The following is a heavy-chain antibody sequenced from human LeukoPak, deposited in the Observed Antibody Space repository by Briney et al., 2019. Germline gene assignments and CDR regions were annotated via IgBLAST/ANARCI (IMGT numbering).Heavy chain of an antibody. Sequence: SVKVSCKASGGTFSSYAISWVRQAPGQGLEWMGGIIPIFGTANYAQKSQGRVTITADESTSTAYMELSSLRSEDTAVYYCARDPLVDTAMATDYYYYYGMDVWGQGTTVTVSS. CDR2: IIPIFGTA. V-gene: IGHV1-69*01. D-gene: IGHD5-18*01. CDR3: ARDPLVDTAMATDYYYYYGMDV. CDR1: GGTFSSYA. J-gene: IGHJ6*02.